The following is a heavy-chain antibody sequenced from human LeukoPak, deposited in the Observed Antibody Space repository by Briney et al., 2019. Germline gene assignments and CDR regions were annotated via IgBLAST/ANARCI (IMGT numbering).Heavy chain of an antibody. CDR3: ARRVRYSSGWYLFDY. D-gene: IGHD6-19*01. Sequence: GGSLRLSCAASGFTFSDYYMSWICQAPGKGLEWVSHISSSGSTIYYADSVKGRFTISRDNAKNSLYLQMNSLRAEDTAVYYCARRVRYSSGWYLFDYWGQGTLVTVSS. CDR2: ISSSGSTI. V-gene: IGHV3-11*01. J-gene: IGHJ4*02. CDR1: GFTFSDYY.